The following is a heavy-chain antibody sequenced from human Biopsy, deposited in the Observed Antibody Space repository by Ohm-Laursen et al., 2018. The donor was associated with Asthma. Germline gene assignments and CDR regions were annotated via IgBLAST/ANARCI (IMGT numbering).Heavy chain of an antibody. J-gene: IGHJ4*02. CDR3: GRERSYMVDY. V-gene: IGHV3-33*08. CDR1: GFIFGDFE. D-gene: IGHD3-10*01. CDR2: IWFDGSNK. Sequence: SLRLSCSASGFIFGDFEMHWVRQAPGKGLEWVADIWFDGSNKHYADSVKGRFTISRDNSKNTLYLQMNSLRAEDTALYYCGRERSYMVDYWGQGTLVIVSS.